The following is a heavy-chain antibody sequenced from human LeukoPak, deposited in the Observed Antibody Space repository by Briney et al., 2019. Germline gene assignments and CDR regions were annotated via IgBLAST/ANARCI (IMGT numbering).Heavy chain of an antibody. V-gene: IGHV3-23*01. CDR2: ISGSGGST. D-gene: IGHD3-3*01. Sequence: PGGSLRLSCAASGFTFSSYAMSWVRQAPGKGLEWVSAISGSGGSTYYADSVKGRFTISRDNSKNTLYLQMNSLRAEDTAVYYCAKDKEKRRYDFWSGPTTYYFDYWGQGPLVTVSS. J-gene: IGHJ4*02. CDR1: GFTFSSYA. CDR3: AKDKEKRRYDFWSGPTTYYFDY.